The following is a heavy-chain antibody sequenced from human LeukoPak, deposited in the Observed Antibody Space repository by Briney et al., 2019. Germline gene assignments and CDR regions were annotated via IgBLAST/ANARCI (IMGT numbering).Heavy chain of an antibody. CDR3: ARAWGIGAPGTVEY. J-gene: IGHJ4*02. Sequence: SETLSLTCAVYGGSFSGYYWSWIRQPPGKGLEWIGEINHSGSTNYNPSLKSRVTISVDTSKNQFSLKMTSVTAADTAVYYCARAWGIGAPGTVEYWGQGTLVTVSS. CDR2: INHSGST. D-gene: IGHD6-13*01. V-gene: IGHV4-34*01. CDR1: GGSFSGYY.